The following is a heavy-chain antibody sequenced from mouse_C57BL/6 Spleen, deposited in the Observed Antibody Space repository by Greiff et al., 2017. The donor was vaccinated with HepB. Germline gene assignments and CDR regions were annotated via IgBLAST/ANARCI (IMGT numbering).Heavy chain of an antibody. Sequence: EVMLVESGGGLVKPGGSLKLSCAASGFTFSSYTMSWVRQTPEKRLEWVATISGGGGNTYYPDSVKVRFTISRDNAKNTLYLQRSSLRSEDTALYYCARQDYCYYAMDYWGQGTSVTVSS. V-gene: IGHV5-9*01. CDR1: GFTFSSYT. CDR3: ARQDYCYYAMDY. CDR2: ISGGGGNT. D-gene: IGHD1-1*02. J-gene: IGHJ4*01.